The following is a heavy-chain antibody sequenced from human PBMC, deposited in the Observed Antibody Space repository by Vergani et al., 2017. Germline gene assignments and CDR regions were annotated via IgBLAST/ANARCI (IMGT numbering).Heavy chain of an antibody. CDR3: ARLPRGLRGMSLEY. CDR1: VYTFTNYW. CDR2: IFPGDADT. V-gene: IGHV5-51*01. D-gene: IGHD3-10*01. Sequence: EVQLVQSGAEVKKPGESVKISCETSVYTFTNYWVAWVRQGPGKGLEWMGLIFPGDADTRYSPSFEGQVTISADTSTSTAYVQWPSLKASDTAVYFCARLPRGLRGMSLEYWGQGTMVTVSS. J-gene: IGHJ4*02.